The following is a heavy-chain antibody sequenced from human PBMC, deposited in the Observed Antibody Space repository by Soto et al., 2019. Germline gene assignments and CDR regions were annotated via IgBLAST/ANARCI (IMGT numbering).Heavy chain of an antibody. V-gene: IGHV1-69*13. J-gene: IGHJ4*02. CDR3: ASPKEVGGSYYY. Sequence: ASVKVSCKASGGTFSSYAISWVRQAPGQGLEWMGGIIPIFGTANYAQKFQGRVTITADESTSTAYMELSSLRSEDTAVYYCASPKEVGGSYYYWGQGTLVTVSS. CDR2: IIPIFGTA. D-gene: IGHD1-26*01. CDR1: GGTFSSYA.